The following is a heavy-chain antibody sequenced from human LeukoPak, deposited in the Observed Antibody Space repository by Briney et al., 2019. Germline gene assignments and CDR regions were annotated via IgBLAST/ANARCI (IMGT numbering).Heavy chain of an antibody. J-gene: IGHJ4*02. CDR3: ARGSNSVAY. Sequence: KPSETLSLTCAVYGGPFSDSYWSWIRQPPGEGLEWIGEINHDGSTNYNPSLKSRVTISVDTSKNHSVLDADSVTAADTAVYYCARGSNSVAYWGQGTLVTVSS. D-gene: IGHD4-23*01. CDR2: INHDGST. CDR1: GGPFSDSY. V-gene: IGHV4-34*01.